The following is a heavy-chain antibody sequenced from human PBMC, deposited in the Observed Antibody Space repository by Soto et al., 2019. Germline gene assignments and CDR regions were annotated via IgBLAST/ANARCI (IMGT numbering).Heavy chain of an antibody. V-gene: IGHV3-33*01. CDR3: ARDGRYIVGVLDY. CDR2: IWYDGSNK. Sequence: QVQLVESGGGVVQPGRSLRLSCAASGFTFSSYGMHWVRQAPGKGLEWVAVIWYDGSNKYYADSVKGRFTISRDNSKNPVYLQMNSLRAEDTAVYYCARDGRYIVGVLDYWGQGTLVTVSS. J-gene: IGHJ4*02. CDR1: GFTFSSYG. D-gene: IGHD1-26*01.